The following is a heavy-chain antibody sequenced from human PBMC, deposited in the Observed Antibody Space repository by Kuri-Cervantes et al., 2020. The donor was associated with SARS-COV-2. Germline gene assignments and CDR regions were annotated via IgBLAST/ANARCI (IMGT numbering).Heavy chain of an antibody. CDR3: ARSTAFRRLVVISQGEAFDI. CDR2: INPNSGGT. V-gene: IGHV1-2*04. Sequence: ASVKVSCKASGYTFTGYYMHWVRQAPGQGLEWMGWINPNSGGTNYAQKFQGWVTMTRDTSISTVYMELSRLRSDETAVYYCARSTAFRRLVVISQGEAFDIWGQGTMVTVSS. J-gene: IGHJ3*02. CDR1: GYTFTGYY. D-gene: IGHD2-21*02.